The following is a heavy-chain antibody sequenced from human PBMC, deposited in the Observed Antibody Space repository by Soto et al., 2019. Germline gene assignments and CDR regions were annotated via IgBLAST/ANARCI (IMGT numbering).Heavy chain of an antibody. Sequence: QVQLAQSGAEVKNPGESVTVTCKASGYSFSSYGISWVRQAPGQGLEWVGWISVHNGYTKYAAELQGRVTMTTDTSTSTAYMELRSLRSDDSAVYFCARLEHNFGPHDYWGQGTLVTVTA. CDR2: ISVHNGYT. CDR3: ARLEHNFGPHDY. CDR1: GYSFSSYG. V-gene: IGHV1-18*01. J-gene: IGHJ4*02. D-gene: IGHD1-1*01.